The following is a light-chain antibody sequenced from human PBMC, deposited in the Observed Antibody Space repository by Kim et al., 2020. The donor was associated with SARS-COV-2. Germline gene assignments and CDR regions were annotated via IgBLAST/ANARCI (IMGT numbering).Light chain of an antibody. V-gene: IGLV3-21*04. CDR1: NLGSKT. CDR3: QVWDNSSDHVV. CDR2: YDI. Sequence: SYELTQPPSVSVAPGKTARITCGGNNLGSKTVQWYQQKAGQAPVLVMRYDIDRPSGIPDRFSGSNSGNTATLTISRVEAGDEADYYCQVWDNSSDHVVFGGGTKLAVL. J-gene: IGLJ2*01.